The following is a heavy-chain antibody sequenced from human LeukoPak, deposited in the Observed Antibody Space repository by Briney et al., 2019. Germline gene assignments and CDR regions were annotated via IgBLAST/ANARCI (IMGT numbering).Heavy chain of an antibody. J-gene: IGHJ6*02. Sequence: ASVKVSCTASGYTFTGYYMHWVRQAPGQGLEWMGWINPNSGATNYAQKFQGRVTMTRDTSISTAYMELSRLRSDDTAVYYCARGILASTVTTGTYYYYGMDVWGQGTTVTVSS. V-gene: IGHV1-2*02. CDR3: ARGILASTVTTGTYYYYGMDV. D-gene: IGHD4-17*01. CDR2: INPNSGAT. CDR1: GYTFTGYY.